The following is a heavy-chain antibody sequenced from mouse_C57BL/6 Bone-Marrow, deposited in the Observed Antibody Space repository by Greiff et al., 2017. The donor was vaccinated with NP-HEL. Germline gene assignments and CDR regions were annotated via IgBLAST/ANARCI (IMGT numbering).Heavy chain of an antibody. Sequence: VQLQQSGPELVKPGASVKISCKASGYTFTDYYMNWVKQSHGKSLEWIGDINPNNGGTSYNQKFKGKATLTVDKSSSTAYMELRSLTSEDSAVYYCARCVIYYGLRRGYAMDYWGQGTSVTVSS. V-gene: IGHV1-26*01. CDR2: INPNNGGT. J-gene: IGHJ4*01. CDR3: ARCVIYYGLRRGYAMDY. CDR1: GYTFTDYY. D-gene: IGHD2-2*01.